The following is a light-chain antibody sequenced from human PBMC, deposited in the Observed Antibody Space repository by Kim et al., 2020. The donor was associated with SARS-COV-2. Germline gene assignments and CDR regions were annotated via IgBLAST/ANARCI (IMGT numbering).Light chain of an antibody. CDR1: SANIGNYY. Sequence: QKVPSPCSVSSANIGNYYVSWDHQLPGTAPRLLIYDNRERPSGIPDRFSGSKSGTTATLGITGLQTGDEADYYCGAWDTSLTIVVFGGGTQLTVL. CDR3: GAWDTSLTIVV. J-gene: IGLJ2*01. CDR2: DNR. V-gene: IGLV1-51*01.